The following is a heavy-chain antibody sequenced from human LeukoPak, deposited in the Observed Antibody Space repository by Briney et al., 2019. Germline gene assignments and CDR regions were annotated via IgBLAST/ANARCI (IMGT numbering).Heavy chain of an antibody. CDR1: GGSISSYY. CDR3: ARTGGGSSSVYYYGMDV. V-gene: IGHV4-4*07. CDR2: IYTSGST. D-gene: IGHD6-6*01. Sequence: PSETLSLTCTVSGGSISSYYWSWIRQPAGKGLEWIGRIYTSGSTNYNPSLKSRATMSVDTSKNQFSLKLSSVTAADTAVYYCARTGGGSSSVYYYGMDVWGQGTTVTVSS. J-gene: IGHJ6*02.